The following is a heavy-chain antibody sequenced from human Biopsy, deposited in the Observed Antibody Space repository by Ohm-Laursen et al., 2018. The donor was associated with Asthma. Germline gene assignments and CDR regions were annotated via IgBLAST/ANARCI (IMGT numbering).Heavy chain of an antibody. CDR3: ARSAKTIIGVVMGSYYYGMDV. J-gene: IGHJ6*02. D-gene: IGHD3-3*01. CDR2: MSFDGRQT. V-gene: IGHV3-30*03. Sequence: SLRLSCSASGFSFNSYGMHWVRQAPGKGLEWVAVMSFDGRQTYYADSVKGRFTISRDNSKNTLYLQMNSLRAEDTAVYYCARSAKTIIGVVMGSYYYGMDVWGQGTTVTVSS. CDR1: GFSFNSYG.